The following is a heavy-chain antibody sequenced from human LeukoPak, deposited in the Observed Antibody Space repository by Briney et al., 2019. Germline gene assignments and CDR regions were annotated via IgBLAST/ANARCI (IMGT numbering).Heavy chain of an antibody. V-gene: IGHV3-53*01. CDR1: GFTVSSKY. D-gene: IGHD6-13*01. J-gene: IGHJ4*02. CDR2: IYSGGST. CDR3: AMRGDTWYDC. Sequence: PGGSLSLSCAASGFTVSSKYMSWVRQAPGKGLEWVSDIYSGGSTYYADSVKGRFTISRDNSKNTVDLQMNSLRVEDTAVYYCAMRGDTWYDCWGQGTLVTVSA.